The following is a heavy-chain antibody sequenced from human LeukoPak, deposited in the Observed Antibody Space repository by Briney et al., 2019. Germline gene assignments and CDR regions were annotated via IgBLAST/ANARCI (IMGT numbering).Heavy chain of an antibody. D-gene: IGHD3-3*01. CDR2: INTNTGNP. V-gene: IGHV7-4-1*02. CDR3: ARQGANYFDFWSDQYYYYYYGMDV. J-gene: IGHJ6*02. CDR1: GYTFTSYA. Sequence: ASVKVSCKASGYTFTSYAMNWVRQAPGQGLEWMGWINTNTGNPTYAQGFTGRFVFSLDTSVSTAYLQISSLKAEDTAVYYCARQGANYFDFWSDQYYYYYYGMDVWGQGTTVTVSS.